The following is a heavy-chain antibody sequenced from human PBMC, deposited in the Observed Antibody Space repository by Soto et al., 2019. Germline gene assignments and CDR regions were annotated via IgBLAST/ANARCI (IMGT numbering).Heavy chain of an antibody. CDR1: GWSFSGYY. V-gene: IGHV4-34*01. J-gene: IGHJ2*01. Sequence: KPSETLSLTCAVYGWSFSGYYWSWIRQPPGKGLEWIGEINHSGSTNYNPSLKSRVTISVDTSKNQFSLKLSSVTAADTAVYYCARRRGMATITYWYFDLWGRGTLVTVSS. CDR3: ARRRGMATITYWYFDL. CDR2: INHSGST. D-gene: IGHD5-12*01.